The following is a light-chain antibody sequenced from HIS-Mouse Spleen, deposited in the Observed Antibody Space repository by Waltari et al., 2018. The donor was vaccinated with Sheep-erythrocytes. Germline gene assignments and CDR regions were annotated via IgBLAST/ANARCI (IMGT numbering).Light chain of an antibody. CDR1: SSAVGSYNL. CDR2: EGS. Sequence: QSALTQPASVSGSPGQSITISCTGTSSAVGSYNLFSWYQPHPGKAPKLVLYEGSKRPSWVSNRFSGSKSGNTASLTISGLQAEDEADYYCCSYAGSSTPWVFGGGTKLTVL. CDR3: CSYAGSSTPWV. J-gene: IGLJ3*02. V-gene: IGLV2-23*01.